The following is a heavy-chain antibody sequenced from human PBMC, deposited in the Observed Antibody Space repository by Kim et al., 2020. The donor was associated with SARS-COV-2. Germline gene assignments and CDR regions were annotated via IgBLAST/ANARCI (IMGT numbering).Heavy chain of an antibody. D-gene: IGHD2-2*01. J-gene: IGHJ4*01. Sequence: GGSLRLSCAASGFTFSDYYMTWIRQAPGKGLEWVSYISSRSTHTNYGDSVKGRFFISRDNAKNSLYLQMSSLRAEDTAVYYGARAEYGEGYPGDWCRGTL. CDR2: ISSRSTHT. V-gene: IGHV3-11*03. CDR1: GFTFSDYY. CDR3: ARAEYGEGYPGD.